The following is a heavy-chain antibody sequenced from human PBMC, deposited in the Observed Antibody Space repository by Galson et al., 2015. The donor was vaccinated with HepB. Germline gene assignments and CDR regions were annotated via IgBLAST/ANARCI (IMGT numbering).Heavy chain of an antibody. CDR2: INAGKGNT. CDR3: ARAGVNWNYPLYYYYYMDV. Sequence: SVKVSCKASGYTFTNYVMHWVRQAPGQRLEWMGWINAGKGNTKYSQKFQGRVTITRDTSASTAYMELSSLRSEDTAVYYCARAGVNWNYPLYYYYYMDVWGKGTTVTVSS. CDR1: GYTFTNYV. D-gene: IGHD1-7*01. J-gene: IGHJ6*03. V-gene: IGHV1-3*01.